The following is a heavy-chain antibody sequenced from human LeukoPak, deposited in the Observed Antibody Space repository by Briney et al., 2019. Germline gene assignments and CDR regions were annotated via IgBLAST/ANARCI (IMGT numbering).Heavy chain of an antibody. CDR2: ISSSGSTI. J-gene: IGHJ6*03. V-gene: IGHV3-11*04. CDR3: ARGLRSGSRTVYFYMDV. Sequence: KPGGSLRLSCAASGLTFTDAWMNWVRQAPGKGLEWVSYISSSGSTIYYADSVKGRFTISRDNAKNSLDLQMNSLRAEDTAVYYCARGLRSGSRTVYFYMDVWGKGTTVTVSS. CDR1: GLTFTDAW. D-gene: IGHD6-13*01.